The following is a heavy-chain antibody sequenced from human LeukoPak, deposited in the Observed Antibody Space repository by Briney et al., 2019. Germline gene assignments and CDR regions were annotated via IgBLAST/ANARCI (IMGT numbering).Heavy chain of an antibody. CDR2: INHSGST. CDR3: STRGD. J-gene: IGHJ4*02. Sequence: SETLSLTCAVYGGSFSGYYWSWIRQPPGKGLEWIGEINHSGSTNYNPSPKSRVTISANTSKGQFSLKLTSVTAADTAVYYCSTRGDWGQGTLVTVSS. CDR1: GGSFSGYY. V-gene: IGHV4-34*01.